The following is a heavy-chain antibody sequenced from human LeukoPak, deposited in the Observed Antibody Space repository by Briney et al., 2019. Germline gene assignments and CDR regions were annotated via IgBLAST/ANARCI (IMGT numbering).Heavy chain of an antibody. D-gene: IGHD5-12*01. CDR1: GGSISSGDYY. CDR2: IYYSGST. Sequence: SETLSLTCTVSGGSISSGDYYWSWIRQPPGKGLEWIGYIYYSGSTYYNPSLKSRVTISVDTPKNQFSLKLSSVTAADTAVYYCARLYSGYDESSPFDYWGQGTLVTVSS. J-gene: IGHJ4*02. V-gene: IGHV4-30-4*01. CDR3: ARLYSGYDESSPFDY.